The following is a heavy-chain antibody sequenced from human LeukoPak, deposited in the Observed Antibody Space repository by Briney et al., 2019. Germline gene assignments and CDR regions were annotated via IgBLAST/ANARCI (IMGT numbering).Heavy chain of an antibody. V-gene: IGHV1-2*02. CDR3: ASPHDYEDYFDY. Sequence: ASMKVSCKGSGNTFSNSAMQWVRQAPGQGLEWMGWINPNSGGTNYAQKFQGRVTMTRDTSISTAYMELSRLRSDDTAVYYCASPHDYEDYFDYWGQGTLVTVSS. CDR2: INPNSGGT. J-gene: IGHJ4*02. D-gene: IGHD4-17*01. CDR1: GNTFSNSA.